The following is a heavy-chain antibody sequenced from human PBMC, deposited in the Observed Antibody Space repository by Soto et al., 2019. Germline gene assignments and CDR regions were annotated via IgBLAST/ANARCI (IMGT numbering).Heavy chain of an antibody. D-gene: IGHD1-26*01. J-gene: IGHJ4*02. V-gene: IGHV3-30*18. Sequence: SLRLSCAASGFIFSSYGMHWVRQAPGKGLEWVAVISYDGSNKYYADSVKGRFTISRDNSKNTLYLQMNSLRAEDTAVYYCAKEYSVVGATLSYWGQGTLVTVSS. CDR2: ISYDGSNK. CDR3: AKEYSVVGATLSY. CDR1: GFIFSSYG.